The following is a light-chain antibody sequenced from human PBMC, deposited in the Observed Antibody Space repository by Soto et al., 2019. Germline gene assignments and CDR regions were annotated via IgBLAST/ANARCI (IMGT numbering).Light chain of an antibody. CDR2: TVS. Sequence: IHLTQSPSSLSASVVDIVTITCLASQGIGSYLAWYQQKPGKAPKLMIYTVSTLQSGVPSRFSGSGSGTDFTLTISSLQPEDFATYYCQQLNAYPITFGQGTRLEIK. J-gene: IGKJ5*01. CDR1: QGIGSY. V-gene: IGKV1-9*01. CDR3: QQLNAYPIT.